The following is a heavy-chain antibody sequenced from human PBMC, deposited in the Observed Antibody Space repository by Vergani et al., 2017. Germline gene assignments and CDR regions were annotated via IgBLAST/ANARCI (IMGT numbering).Heavy chain of an antibody. CDR2: IYYSGST. CDR3: ARHSXVEWLVKLGWIDP. D-gene: IGHD6-19*01. V-gene: IGHV4-39*01. Sequence: QLQLQESGPGLVKPSATLPQTCSVSGASIRSSNYYWGWIRQPPGKGLEWIASIYYSGSTYYNPSLKSRVTISVDTSKNQFYLKLSSVTAADTAVYFCARHSXVEWLVKLGWIDPWGQGILVTVSS. CDR1: GASIRSSNYY. J-gene: IGHJ5*02.